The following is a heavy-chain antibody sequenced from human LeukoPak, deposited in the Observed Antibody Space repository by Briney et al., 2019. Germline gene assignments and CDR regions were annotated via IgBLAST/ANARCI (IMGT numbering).Heavy chain of an antibody. CDR1: GFTFSSYA. CDR2: ISYDGSNK. Sequence: GGSLRLSCAASGFTFSSYAMHWVRQAPGKGLEWVAVISYDGSNKYYADSVKGRFTISRDNSKNTLYLQMNSLRAEDTAVYYCARVAGFGWGQGTLVTVSS. CDR3: ARVAGFG. V-gene: IGHV3-30-3*01. D-gene: IGHD1-14*01. J-gene: IGHJ4*02.